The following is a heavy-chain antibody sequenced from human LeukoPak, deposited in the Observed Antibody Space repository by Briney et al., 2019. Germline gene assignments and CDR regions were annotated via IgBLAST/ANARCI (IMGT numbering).Heavy chain of an antibody. CDR1: GYTFTGYY. V-gene: IGHV1-2*02. D-gene: IGHD3-10*01. CDR3: ARDRFGGNYYYYYMDV. J-gene: IGHJ6*03. CDR2: INPNSGVT. Sequence: ASVKVSCKASGYTFTGYYMHWVRQAPGQGLEWMGWINPNSGVTNYAQKFQGRVTMTRDTSISTAYMELSRLRSDDTAAYYCARDRFGGNYYYYYMDVWGKGTTVTISS.